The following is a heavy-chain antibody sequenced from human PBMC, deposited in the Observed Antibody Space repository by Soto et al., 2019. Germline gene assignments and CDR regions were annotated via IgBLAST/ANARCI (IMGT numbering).Heavy chain of an antibody. J-gene: IGHJ4*02. V-gene: IGHV1-18*04. CDR3: ARDLDGSGSYYADY. CDR1: GYSFTSAG. D-gene: IGHD3-10*01. Sequence: QVQLVQSGAEVKNPGTSVKVSCKASGYSFTSAGISWVRQAPGQGLERMGWISAYNGKPKYAQKDEGRVTMTTDTSTSTAYMELRSLTSDDTAVYYCARDLDGSGSYYADYWGQGTLVTV. CDR2: ISAYNGKP.